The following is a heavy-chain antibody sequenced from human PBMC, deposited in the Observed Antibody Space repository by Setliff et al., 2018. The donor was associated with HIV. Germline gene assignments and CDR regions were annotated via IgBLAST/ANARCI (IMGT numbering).Heavy chain of an antibody. CDR3: ARGTTSITFDY. V-gene: IGHV4-31*03. D-gene: IGHD1-1*01. Sequence: SETLSLTCNVSGSSFSSSIYYWTWIRQQPGKGLEWIGYISYSGSTYYNPSLKSRLTMSIDTSKSHFFLNLNSVTAADTAVYYCARGTTSITFDYWSQGTLVTVSS. CDR2: ISYSGST. CDR1: GSSFSSSIYY. J-gene: IGHJ4*02.